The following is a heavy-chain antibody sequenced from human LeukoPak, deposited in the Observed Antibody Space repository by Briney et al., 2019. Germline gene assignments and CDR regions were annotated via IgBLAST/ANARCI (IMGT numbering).Heavy chain of an antibody. J-gene: IGHJ4*02. CDR3: ARGRQGGIVVVPAATPFDY. V-gene: IGHV4-34*01. Sequence: SETLSLTCAVYGGSFSGYYWSWIRQPPGKGLEWIGEINHSGSTNYNPSLKSRVTISVDTSKNQFPLKLSSVTAADTAVYYCARGRQGGIVVVPAATPFDYWGQGTLVTVSS. CDR2: INHSGST. CDR1: GGSFSGYY. D-gene: IGHD2-2*01.